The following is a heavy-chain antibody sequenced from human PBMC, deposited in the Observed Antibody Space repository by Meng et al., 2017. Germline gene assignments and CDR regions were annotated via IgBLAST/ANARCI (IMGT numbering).Heavy chain of an antibody. D-gene: IGHD1-26*01. CDR3: ARDRDRVVGAMIFDY. CDR1: GFTFSSYG. Sequence: GRLVESGGGVVQAGRSLRLSCAASGFTFSSYGLHWVRQAQGKGLEWVAVIWYDGSNKYYADSVKGRFTISRDNSKNTLYLQMNSMRAEDTAVYYCARDRDRVVGAMIFDYWGQGTLVTVSS. CDR2: IWYDGSNK. J-gene: IGHJ4*02. V-gene: IGHV3-33*01.